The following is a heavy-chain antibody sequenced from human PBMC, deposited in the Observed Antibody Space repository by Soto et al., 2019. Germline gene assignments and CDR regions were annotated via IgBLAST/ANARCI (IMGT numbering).Heavy chain of an antibody. CDR3: ARDVPLNYYDGTFSYYAMDV. V-gene: IGHV1-69*01. CDR1: SSHA. J-gene: IGHJ6*02. Sequence: SSHAISWVRHAPGQGLEWMGGIIPFFKATNYAQKFQGRVTITADDSTSTAYMDLYSLRSEDTAVYYCARDVPLNYYDGTFSYYAMDVWGQGTTVTVSS. D-gene: IGHD3-16*01. CDR2: IIPFFKAT.